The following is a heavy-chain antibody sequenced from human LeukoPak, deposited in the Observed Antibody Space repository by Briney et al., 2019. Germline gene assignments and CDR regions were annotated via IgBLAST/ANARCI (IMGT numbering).Heavy chain of an antibody. J-gene: IGHJ6*02. Sequence: GGSLRLSCAASGFTFNSYWMSWVRQAPGKGLEWVANIKQDGSEKYYVDSVKGRFTISRDNAKNSLYLQMNSLRAEDTAVYYCARVESGSYGTYYYYGMDVWGQGTTVTVSS. CDR2: IKQDGSEK. CDR1: GFTFNSYW. D-gene: IGHD1-26*01. CDR3: ARVESGSYGTYYYYGMDV. V-gene: IGHV3-7*01.